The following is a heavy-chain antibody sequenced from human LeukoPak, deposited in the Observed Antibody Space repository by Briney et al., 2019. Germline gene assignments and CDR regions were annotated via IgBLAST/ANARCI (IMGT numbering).Heavy chain of an antibody. Sequence: GGSLRLSCAASGFTFDDYGMSWVRQAPGKGLEWVSGIHWNGGSTGYADSVKGRFTISRDNAKNSLYLQMNSLRAEDTALYYCAKAGYSSSWADYYYYMDVWGKGTTVTVSS. J-gene: IGHJ6*03. CDR1: GFTFDDYG. D-gene: IGHD6-13*01. CDR2: IHWNGGST. CDR3: AKAGYSSSWADYYYYMDV. V-gene: IGHV3-20*04.